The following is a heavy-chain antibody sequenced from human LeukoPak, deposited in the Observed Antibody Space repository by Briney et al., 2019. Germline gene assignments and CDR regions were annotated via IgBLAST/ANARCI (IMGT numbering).Heavy chain of an antibody. D-gene: IGHD4-17*01. J-gene: IGHJ4*02. CDR2: IKNKDEGGTI. CDR3: CFGDYGDF. V-gene: IGHV3-15*05. Sequence: GGSLRLSCGASGFSFSDTYMSWVRQAPGKGLEWIGRIKNKDEGGTIHYAPPVKDRFTISRDDSRNTVYLQMNNMITEDTGVYYCCFGDYGDFWGQGTLVTVSS. CDR1: GFSFSDTY.